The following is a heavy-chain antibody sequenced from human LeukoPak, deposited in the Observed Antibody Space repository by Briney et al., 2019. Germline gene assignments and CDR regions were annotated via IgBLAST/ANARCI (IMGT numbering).Heavy chain of an antibody. V-gene: IGHV3-7*01. CDR3: ARPRGCGSARCNNFDY. J-gene: IGHJ4*02. CDR2: MSEDGNEI. CDR1: GFTFSSYS. D-gene: IGHD2-2*01. Sequence: GGSLRLSCVASGFTFSSYSMNWVRQAPGKGLEWVAKMSEDGNEIFYVDSVKGRFTISRDNTKKSLYLQLNSLRPEDSAVYYCARPRGCGSARCNNFDYWGQGTLVTVSS.